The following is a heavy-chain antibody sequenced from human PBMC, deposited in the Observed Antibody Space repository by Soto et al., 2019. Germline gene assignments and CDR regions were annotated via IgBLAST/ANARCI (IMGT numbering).Heavy chain of an antibody. CDR3: AKDGDSSGYYYFSADY. D-gene: IGHD3-22*01. V-gene: IGHV3-9*01. CDR1: GFTFDDYA. J-gene: IGHJ4*02. CDR2: ISWNSGSI. Sequence: GGSLRLSCAPSGFTFDDYAMHWVRQAPGNGLEWVSGISWNSGSIGYADSVKGRFTISRDNAKNSLYLQMNSLRAEDTALYYCAKDGDSSGYYYFSADYWGQGTLVTVSS.